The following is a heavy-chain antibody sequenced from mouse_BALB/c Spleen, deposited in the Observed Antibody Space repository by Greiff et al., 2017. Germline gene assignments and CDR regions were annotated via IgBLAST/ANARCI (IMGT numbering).Heavy chain of an antibody. CDR2: ISSGSSTI. Sequence: EVKLVESGGGLVQPGGSRKLSCAASGFTFSSFGMHWVRQAPEKGLEWVAYISSGSSTIYYADTVKGRFTISRDNPKNTLFLQMTSLRSEDTAMYYCARDYYGSHGFAYWGQGTLVTVSA. J-gene: IGHJ3*01. CDR1: GFTFSSFG. CDR3: ARDYYGSHGFAY. D-gene: IGHD1-1*01. V-gene: IGHV5-17*02.